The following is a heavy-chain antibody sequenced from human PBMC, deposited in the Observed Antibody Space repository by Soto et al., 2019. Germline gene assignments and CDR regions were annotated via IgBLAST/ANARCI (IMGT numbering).Heavy chain of an antibody. CDR3: ARGPVGYCRGGSCYYYYYGMDV. CDR2: IWYDGSNK. CDR1: GFTFSSYG. D-gene: IGHD2-15*01. V-gene: IGHV3-33*01. Sequence: QVQLVESGGGVVQPGRSLRLSCAASGFTFSSYGMHWVRQAPGKGLEWVAVIWYDGSNKYYADSVKGRFTISRDNSKNTLYLQMNSLRAEDTAVYYCARGPVGYCRGGSCYYYYYGMDVW. J-gene: IGHJ6*01.